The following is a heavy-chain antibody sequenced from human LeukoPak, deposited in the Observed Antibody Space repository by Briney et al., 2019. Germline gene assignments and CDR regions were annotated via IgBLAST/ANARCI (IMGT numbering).Heavy chain of an antibody. V-gene: IGHV1-2*02. CDR3: AREIGSGSFLDN. J-gene: IGHJ4*02. Sequence: ASVKVSCKASGYTFTGYYMHWVRQAPGQGLEWMGWINPKIGGTDYAQKFQGRVTMTRDTSISTAYMELSRLRSDDTAVYYCAREIGSGSFLDNWGQGTLVTVSS. CDR2: INPKIGGT. CDR1: GYTFTGYY. D-gene: IGHD3-10*01.